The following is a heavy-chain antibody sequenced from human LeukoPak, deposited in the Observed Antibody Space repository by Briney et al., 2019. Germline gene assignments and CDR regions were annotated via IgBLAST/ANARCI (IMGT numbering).Heavy chain of an antibody. J-gene: IGHJ4*02. V-gene: IGHV3-21*01. CDR2: ISSSSSYI. Sequence: GGSLRLSCAASGFTFSSYGMHWVRQAPGKGLECVSSISSSSSYIYYADSVKGRFTIYRDNAKNSLYLQMNSLRAEDTAVYYCARDPAWWELDYWGQGTLVTVSS. CDR1: GFTFSSYG. CDR3: ARDPAWWELDY. D-gene: IGHD1-26*01.